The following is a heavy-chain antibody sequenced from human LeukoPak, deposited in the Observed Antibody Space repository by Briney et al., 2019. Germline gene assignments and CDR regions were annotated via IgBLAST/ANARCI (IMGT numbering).Heavy chain of an antibody. CDR1: GFTFSSYG. Sequence: GGSLRLSSAASGFTFSSYGMSWVRQAPGKGLEWVSAISGSGSTIYYADSVKGRFTISRDNAKNSLYLQMNSLRAEDTAVYYCAELGITMIGGVWGKGTTVTISS. V-gene: IGHV3-48*04. CDR3: AELGITMIGGV. CDR2: ISGSGSTI. J-gene: IGHJ6*04. D-gene: IGHD3-10*02.